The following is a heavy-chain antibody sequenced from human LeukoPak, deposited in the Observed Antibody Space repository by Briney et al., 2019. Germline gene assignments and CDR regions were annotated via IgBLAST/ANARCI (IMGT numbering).Heavy chain of an antibody. CDR2: INHSGST. CDR3: ARDFGYLDAFDI. Sequence: SETLSLTCAVYGGSFSGYYWSWIRQPPGKGLEGIGEINHSGSTNYNPSLTTRVTISVDSTKTQFSLKLSSVTAADTAVYYCARDFGYLDAFDIWGQGTMVTVSS. CDR1: GGSFSGYY. D-gene: IGHD3-10*01. V-gene: IGHV4-34*01. J-gene: IGHJ3*02.